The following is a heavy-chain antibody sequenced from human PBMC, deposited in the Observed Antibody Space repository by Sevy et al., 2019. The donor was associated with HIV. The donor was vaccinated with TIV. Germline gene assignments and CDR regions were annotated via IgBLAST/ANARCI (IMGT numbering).Heavy chain of an antibody. D-gene: IGHD5-12*01. J-gene: IGHJ3*02. CDR3: GGYSGYEKGAFDI. V-gene: IGHV4-4*07. CDR1: GGSISSYY. Sequence: SETLSLTCTVSGGSISSYYWSWIRQPAGKGLEWIGRIYTSGSTNYNPSLKSRVTMSVDTSKNQFSLKLNSLTAADTAVYYCGGYSGYEKGAFDIWGQGTMVTFSS. CDR2: IYTSGST.